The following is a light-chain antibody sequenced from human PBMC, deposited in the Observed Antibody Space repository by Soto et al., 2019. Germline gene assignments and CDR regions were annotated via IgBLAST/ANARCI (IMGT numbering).Light chain of an antibody. CDR3: QQYYSTPT. CDR2: WAS. V-gene: IGKV4-1*01. Sequence: DMVMNHSPASLAVSLGERATIHFKSSQSAFYSSSNKNFLAWYQQKPGQPPKLLIYWASLRESGVPDRFSGSGSGTDFTLTISSLQAGDVAVYYCQQYYSTPTFGGGTKVDI. CDR1: QSAFYSSSNKNF. J-gene: IGKJ4*01.